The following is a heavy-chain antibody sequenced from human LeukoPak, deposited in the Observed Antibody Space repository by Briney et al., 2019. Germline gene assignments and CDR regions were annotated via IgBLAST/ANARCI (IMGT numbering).Heavy chain of an antibody. CDR3: AREIVTGGDTFDI. V-gene: IGHV3-21*01. CDR1: GFTFSSYA. D-gene: IGHD2-21*01. J-gene: IGHJ3*02. Sequence: GGSLRLSCAASGFTFSSYAMSWVRQAPGKGLEGVSSISGSSYYIYYADSVKGRFTISRDSAKNSLYLQMNSLRAEDTAVYYCAREIVTGGDTFDIWGQGTMVTVSS. CDR2: ISGSSYYI.